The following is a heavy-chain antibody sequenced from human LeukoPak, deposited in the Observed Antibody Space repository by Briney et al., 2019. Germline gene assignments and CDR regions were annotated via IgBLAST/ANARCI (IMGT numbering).Heavy chain of an antibody. CDR2: IYYSGST. CDR1: GGSISSGAYY. Sequence: PSETLSLTCAVSGGSISSGAYYWNWIRQPPGKGLEWIGYIYYSGSTYYNPSLKSRVTISVDTSMNQFSLKLSSVTAADTAVYYCARLNDAFDIWGQGTMVTVSS. J-gene: IGHJ3*02. V-gene: IGHV4-31*11. CDR3: ARLNDAFDI.